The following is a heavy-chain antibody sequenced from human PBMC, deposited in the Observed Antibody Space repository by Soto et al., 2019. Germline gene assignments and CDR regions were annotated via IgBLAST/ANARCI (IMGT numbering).Heavy chain of an antibody. J-gene: IGHJ6*02. D-gene: IGHD1-7*01. CDR2: INPNSGGT. CDR3: ARDLNGYYKGYYYYGMDV. Sequence: GASVKVSCKASGYTFTGYYMHWVRQAPGQGLEWMGWINPNSGGTNYAQKFQGWVTMTRDTSISTAYMELSRLRSDDTAVYYCARDLNGYYKGYYYYGMDVWGQGTTVTVSS. CDR1: GYTFTGYY. V-gene: IGHV1-2*04.